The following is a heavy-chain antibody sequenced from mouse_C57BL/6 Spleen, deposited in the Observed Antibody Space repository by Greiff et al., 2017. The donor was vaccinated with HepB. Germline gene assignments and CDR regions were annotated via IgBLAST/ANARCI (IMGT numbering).Heavy chain of an antibody. Sequence: EVHLVESGGGLVQPGGSLSLSCAASGFTFTDYYMSWVRQPPGKALEWLGFIRNKANGYTTEYSASVKGRFTISRDNSQSILYLQMNALRAEDSATYYCARAIRLYAMDYWGQGTSVTVSS. CDR1: GFTFTDYY. V-gene: IGHV7-3*01. CDR2: IRNKANGYTT. CDR3: ARAIRLYAMDY. J-gene: IGHJ4*01.